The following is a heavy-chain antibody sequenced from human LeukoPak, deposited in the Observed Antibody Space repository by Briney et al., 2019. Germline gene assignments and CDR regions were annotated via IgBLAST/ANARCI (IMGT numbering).Heavy chain of an antibody. J-gene: IGHJ6*02. CDR3: ARPVSYSSSWLDYYYYGMDV. V-gene: IGHV1-18*01. CDR2: ISAYNGNT. D-gene: IGHD6-13*01. Sequence: ASVKVSCKASGYTFTSYGISWVRQAPGQGLEWMGWISAYNGNTNYAQKLQGRVTMTTDTSTSTAYMELRSLRSDDTAVYYCARPVSYSSSWLDYYYYGMDVWGQGTTVTVSS. CDR1: GYTFTSYG.